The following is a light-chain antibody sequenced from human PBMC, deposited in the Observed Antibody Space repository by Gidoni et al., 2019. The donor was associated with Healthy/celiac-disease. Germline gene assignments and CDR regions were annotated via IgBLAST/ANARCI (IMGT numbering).Light chain of an antibody. Sequence: EIVLTQSPGTLSLSPGERATLSCRASQSVSSSYLAWYQQKPGQAPRLLIYGASSRATGIPDRFSGSGSGTDFTLTISRLEPEDFAVYFCQHYGSLYTFXQXTKLEIK. V-gene: IGKV3-20*01. CDR2: GAS. CDR3: QHYGSLYT. CDR1: QSVSSSY. J-gene: IGKJ2*01.